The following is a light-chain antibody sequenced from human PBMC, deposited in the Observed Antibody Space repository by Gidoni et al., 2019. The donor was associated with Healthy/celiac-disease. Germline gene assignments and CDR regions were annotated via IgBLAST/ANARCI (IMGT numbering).Light chain of an antibody. J-gene: IGLJ1*01. CDR3: CSYAGSSTYV. CDR1: SSYVGSYNL. CDR2: EGS. V-gene: IGLV2-23*01. Sequence: QSALTQPASVSGSPGQSITLSCTGTSSYVGSYNLVSWYQQHPGKAPKLMIYEGSKRPSGVSNRFSGSKSCNTASLTISGLQAEDEADYYCCSYAGSSTYVFGTGTKVTVL.